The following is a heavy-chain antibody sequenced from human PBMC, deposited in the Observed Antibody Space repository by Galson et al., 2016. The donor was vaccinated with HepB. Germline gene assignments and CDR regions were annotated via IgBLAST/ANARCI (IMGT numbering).Heavy chain of an antibody. J-gene: IGHJ4*02. CDR1: GFSFSSYW. D-gene: IGHD6-6*01. V-gene: IGHV3-7*01. CDR2: IKQDGSDK. Sequence: SLRLSCAVSGFSFSSYWMSWVRQAPGKGLEWVANIKQDGSDKQYVDSVKGRFTVSRDNAKNTLYLQMNSLREEDTAVYICARSSRSSTDDYWGQGTLVTVSS. CDR3: ARSSRSSTDDY.